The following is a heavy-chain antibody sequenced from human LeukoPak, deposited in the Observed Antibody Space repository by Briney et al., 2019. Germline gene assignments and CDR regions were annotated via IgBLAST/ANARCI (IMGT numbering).Heavy chain of an antibody. CDR1: GFTFSNYW. Sequence: QSGGSLRLSCTVSGFTFSNYWMRWVRQAPGKGLEWVASIDKDGSEKRYVDSAKGRFTISRDNTKNSVYLQMTSLGAEDTAVYYCATSTQYFGAPGTDYWGQGPLVTVSS. CDR3: ATSTQYFGAPGTDY. J-gene: IGHJ4*02. CDR2: IDKDGSEK. V-gene: IGHV3-7*01. D-gene: IGHD3-10*01.